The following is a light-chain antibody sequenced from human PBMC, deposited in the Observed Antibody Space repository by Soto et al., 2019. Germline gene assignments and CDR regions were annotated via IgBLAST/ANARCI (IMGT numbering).Light chain of an antibody. CDR2: DAS. V-gene: IGKV3-11*01. J-gene: IGKJ4*01. CDR3: QQRIAWPLT. CDR1: RGVGGL. Sequence: EIVLTQSPATLSLSPGERATLSCRASRGVGGLLAWYQQRPGQAPRLLIYDASNRATGIPARFSGSGSGTDFTFTISSLEPEDSAFYYCQQRIAWPLTFGGGTKVEI.